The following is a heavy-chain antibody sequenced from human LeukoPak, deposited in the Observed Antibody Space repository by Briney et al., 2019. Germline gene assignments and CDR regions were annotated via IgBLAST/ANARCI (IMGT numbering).Heavy chain of an antibody. CDR3: ARGSSSSFDY. J-gene: IGHJ4*02. CDR1: GFTFSNYR. Sequence: PGGSLRLSCAASGFTFSNYRMNWVRQAPGKGPEWVASIKQDGSEKYYVDSVKGRFTISRDNARNSLYLQMNSLRAEDTAVYYCARGSSSSFDYWGQGTLVTVSS. CDR2: IKQDGSEK. D-gene: IGHD6-13*01. V-gene: IGHV3-7*01.